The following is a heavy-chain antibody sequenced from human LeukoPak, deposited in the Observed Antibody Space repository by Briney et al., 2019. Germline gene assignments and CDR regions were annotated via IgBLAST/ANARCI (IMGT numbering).Heavy chain of an antibody. CDR2: ISSSSSYI. CDR3: ARGGYSSGWYHD. J-gene: IGHJ4*02. V-gene: IGHV3-21*01. Sequence: PGGSLRLSCAASGFTFSSYSMNWVRQAPGNGLEWVSSISSSSSYIYYADSVKGRFTISRDNAKNSLYLQMNSLRAEDTAVYYCARGGYSSGWYHDWGQGTLVTVSS. CDR1: GFTFSSYS. D-gene: IGHD6-19*01.